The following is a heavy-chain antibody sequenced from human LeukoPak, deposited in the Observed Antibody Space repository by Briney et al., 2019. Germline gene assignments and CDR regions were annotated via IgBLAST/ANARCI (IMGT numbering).Heavy chain of an antibody. CDR1: GFTFSSYW. CDR2: IKQGGSEK. J-gene: IGHJ4*02. D-gene: IGHD6-13*01. CDR3: ARAYSSSWSDY. V-gene: IGHV3-7*01. Sequence: GGSLRLSRAASGFTFSSYWMSWVRQAPGKGLEWVANIKQGGSEKYYVDSVKGRFTISRDNAKNSLYLQMNSLRAEDTAVYYCARAYSSSWSDYWGQGTLVTVSS.